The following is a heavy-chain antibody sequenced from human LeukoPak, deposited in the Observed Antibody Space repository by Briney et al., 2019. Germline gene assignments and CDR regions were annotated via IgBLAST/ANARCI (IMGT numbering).Heavy chain of an antibody. Sequence: GASVKVSCKVSGYTLTELSMHWVRQAPGKGLEWMGGFDPEDGETIYAQKFQGRVTMTEDTSTDTAYMELSSLRSEDTAVYYCAPGLGSAAGLGYWGQGTLVTVSS. D-gene: IGHD6-13*01. J-gene: IGHJ4*02. V-gene: IGHV1-24*01. CDR2: FDPEDGET. CDR3: APGLGSAAGLGY. CDR1: GYTLTELS.